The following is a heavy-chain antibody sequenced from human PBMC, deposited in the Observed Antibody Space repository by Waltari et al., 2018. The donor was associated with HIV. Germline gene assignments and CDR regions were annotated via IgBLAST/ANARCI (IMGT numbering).Heavy chain of an antibody. D-gene: IGHD6-13*01. V-gene: IGHV3-30*02. J-gene: IGHJ6*02. CDR2: VYYDGNNK. Sequence: QVHLVESGGGVVQPGGSLKLPCAASGFTFSTYLMHWVRQAPGKGLGWVTFVYYDGNNKNYADSVKGRFTISRDNSKKTLYLQMNSLRHEDTAVYYCARGGLAISPAGTRLYTGMDVWGQGTTVTVSS. CDR3: ARGGLAISPAGTRLYTGMDV. CDR1: GFTFSTYL.